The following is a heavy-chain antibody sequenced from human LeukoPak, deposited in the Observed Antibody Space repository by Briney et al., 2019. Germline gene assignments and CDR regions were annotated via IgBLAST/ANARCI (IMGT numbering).Heavy chain of an antibody. V-gene: IGHV4-61*01. CDR1: GGSVSSGSYY. CDR2: IYYSGST. CDR3: ARDTVGGYPSGQATD. J-gene: IGHJ4*02. D-gene: IGHD4-11*01. Sequence: PSETLSLTCTVSGGSVSSGSYYWSWIRQPPGKGLEWIGYIYYSGSTNYNPSLKSRVTISVDTSKNQFSLKLSSVTAADTAVYYCARDTVGGYPSGQATDWGQGTLVTVSS.